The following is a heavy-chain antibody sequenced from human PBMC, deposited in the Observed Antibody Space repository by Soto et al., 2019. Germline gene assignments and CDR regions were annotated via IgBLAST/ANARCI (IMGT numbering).Heavy chain of an antibody. CDR2: IVGSGGST. Sequence: PGGSLRLSCAASGFTFTSYAMSWVRQAPGKGLEWVSVIVGSGGSTYYADSVKGRFTISRDNSKNTLYLQMNSLRAEDTAVYYCAKEGVAVAGIPFDYWGQGTLVTVSS. D-gene: IGHD6-19*01. J-gene: IGHJ4*02. V-gene: IGHV3-23*01. CDR1: GFTFTSYA. CDR3: AKEGVAVAGIPFDY.